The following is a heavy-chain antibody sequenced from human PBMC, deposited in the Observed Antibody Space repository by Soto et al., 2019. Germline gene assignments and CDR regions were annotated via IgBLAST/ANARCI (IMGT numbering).Heavy chain of an antibody. J-gene: IGHJ4*02. D-gene: IGHD1-26*01. CDR3: ATLGDYSARN. CDR2: INPNGGTT. V-gene: IGHV1-46*01. Sequence: QVQLVQSGAEVKKPGTSVKLSCKASGYPFTSYYMHWVRQAPGQGLEWMGLINPNGGTTRYAQRFQGRINMTRDTSTSTGYMYLTRPTSEDTAVYYCATLGDYSARNWGQGTLVTVSS. CDR1: GYPFTSYY.